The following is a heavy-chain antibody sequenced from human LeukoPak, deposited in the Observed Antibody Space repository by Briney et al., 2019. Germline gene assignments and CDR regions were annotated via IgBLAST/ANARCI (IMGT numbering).Heavy chain of an antibody. Sequence: PSETLSLTCDVSGDSFGTYHWSWIRQPPGKGLEWIGDISQNEATTYNWSLKSRVTMSMDTSKNQFSLVLTSVTAADTAVYYCARDSGTTGEVKFDPWGQGTLVTVSS. CDR1: GDSFGTYH. CDR3: ARDSGTTGEVKFDP. CDR2: ISQNEAT. D-gene: IGHD3-10*01. V-gene: IGHV4-34*01. J-gene: IGHJ5*02.